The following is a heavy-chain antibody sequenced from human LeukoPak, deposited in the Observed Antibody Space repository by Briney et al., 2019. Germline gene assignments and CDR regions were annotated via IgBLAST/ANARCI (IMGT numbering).Heavy chain of an antibody. J-gene: IGHJ4*02. Sequence: PSETLSLTCAVYGGSFSGYYWSWIRQPPGKGLEWIGEINHSGSTNYNPSLKSRVTISVDTSKNQFSLKLSSVTAADTAVYYCARTGRLLWFGELSGYFDYWGQGTLDTVSS. CDR1: GGSFSGYY. D-gene: IGHD3-10*01. V-gene: IGHV4-34*01. CDR3: ARTGRLLWFGELSGYFDY. CDR2: INHSGST.